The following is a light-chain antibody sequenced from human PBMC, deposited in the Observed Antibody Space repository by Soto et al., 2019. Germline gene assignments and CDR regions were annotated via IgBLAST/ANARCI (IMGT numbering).Light chain of an antibody. V-gene: IGKV3-11*01. CDR3: KQRRNGPPHP. J-gene: IGKJ5*01. CDR1: QSVSSY. CDR2: DAS. Sequence: EIVLTQSPATLSLSPGERATLSCRASQSVSSYLAWYQQKPGQAPRLLIYDASNRATGIPARFSGSGSGTDSPPTTSTLDPKVLPVYSCKQRRNGPPHPFAQGTRREIK.